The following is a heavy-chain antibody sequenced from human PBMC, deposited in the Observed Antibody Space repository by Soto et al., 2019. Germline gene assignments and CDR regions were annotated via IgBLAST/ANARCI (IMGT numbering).Heavy chain of an antibody. CDR2: FGASGTT. CDR1: GFTFSSYS. J-gene: IGHJ4*02. D-gene: IGHD6-19*01. CDR3: AKRDVVGGTRYYFDY. V-gene: IGHV3-23*01. Sequence: GGSLRLSCAASGFTFSSYSMSWVRQAPGKGLEWVPTFGASGTTYYADSVKGRLTISRDNSKNMLHLQMNSLRAEDTAVYYCAKRDVVGGTRYYFDYWGQGTLVTVSS.